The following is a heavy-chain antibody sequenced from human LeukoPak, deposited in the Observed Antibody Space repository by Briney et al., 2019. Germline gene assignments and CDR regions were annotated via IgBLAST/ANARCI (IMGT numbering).Heavy chain of an antibody. CDR1: GYTFTSYG. J-gene: IGHJ4*02. CDR3: AREESAAAGTGFDY. Sequence: GASVKVSCKASGYTFTSYGISWVRQAPGQGLEWMGWISAYNGNTNYAQKLQGRVTVTTDTSTSTAYMELRSLRSDDTAVYYCAREESAAAGTGFDYWGQGTLVTVSS. D-gene: IGHD6-13*01. V-gene: IGHV1-18*01. CDR2: ISAYNGNT.